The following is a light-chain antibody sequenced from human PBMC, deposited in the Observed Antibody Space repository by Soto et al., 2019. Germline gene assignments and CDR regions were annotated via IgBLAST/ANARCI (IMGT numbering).Light chain of an antibody. Sequence: QSALTQPPSASGSPGQSVTLSCTGTSSDVGGYNYVSWYQQHPGKAPKLMIYEVSKRPSGVPDRFSGSKSGNTASLTVSGLQAEDEAYYYCSSYAGSNNLVFGGGTKVTVL. J-gene: IGLJ2*01. CDR3: SSYAGSNNLV. V-gene: IGLV2-8*01. CDR1: SSDVGGYNY. CDR2: EVS.